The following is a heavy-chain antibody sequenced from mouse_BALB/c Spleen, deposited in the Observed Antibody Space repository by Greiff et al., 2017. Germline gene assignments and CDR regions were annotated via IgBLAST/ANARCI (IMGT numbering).Heavy chain of an antibody. CDR2: ISSGGST. V-gene: IGHV5-6-5*01. D-gene: IGHD3-3*01. Sequence: EVMLVESGGGLVQPGGSRKLSCAASGFTFSSFGMHWVRQAPEKGLEWVASISSGGSTYYPDSVKGRFTISRDNARNILYLQMSSLRSEDTAMYYCARGRGPYYYAMDYWGQGTSVTVSS. J-gene: IGHJ4*01. CDR1: GFTFSSFG. CDR3: ARGRGPYYYAMDY.